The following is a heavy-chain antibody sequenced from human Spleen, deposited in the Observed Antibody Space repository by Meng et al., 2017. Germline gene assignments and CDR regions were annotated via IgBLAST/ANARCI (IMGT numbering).Heavy chain of an antibody. J-gene: IGHJ5*02. CDR2: ISSSGSTI. CDR3: ARDQVAVAGTDWFDP. V-gene: IGHV3-48*03. D-gene: IGHD6-19*01. CDR1: GFTFSSYE. Sequence: GESLKISCAASGFTFSSYEMNWVRQAPGKGLEWVSYISSSGSTIYYADSVKGRFTISRDNAKNSLYLQMNSLRAEDTAVYYCARDQVAVAGTDWFDPWGQGTLVTVSS.